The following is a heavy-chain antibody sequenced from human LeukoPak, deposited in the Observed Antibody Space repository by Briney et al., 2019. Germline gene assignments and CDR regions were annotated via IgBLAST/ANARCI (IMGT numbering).Heavy chain of an antibody. D-gene: IGHD2-2*01. V-gene: IGHV3-30*04. CDR1: GFTFSSYA. CDR2: ISYDGSNK. J-gene: IGHJ6*02. CDR3: ARVKTSIYGMDV. Sequence: PGRSLRLSCAASGFTFSSYAMHWVRQAPGKGLEWVAVISYDGSNKYYADSVKGRFTISRDNSKNTLYLQMNSLRAEVTAVYYCARVKTSIYGMDVWGQGTTVTVSS.